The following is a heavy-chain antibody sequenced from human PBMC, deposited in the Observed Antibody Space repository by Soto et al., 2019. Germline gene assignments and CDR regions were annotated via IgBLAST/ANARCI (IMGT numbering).Heavy chain of an antibody. CDR1: GFSFSSFA. J-gene: IGHJ6*01. D-gene: IGHD6-25*01. CDR3: AKGVERQV. CDR2: IGDSGAST. Sequence: EVLLLESGGGLVQPGGSLRLPCEASGFSFSSFAMNWVRQAPGKGLEWVSAIGDSGASTYYAYSVQGRFTLSRYNSRNTRSLQLNSLRAEDTAVYYWAKGVERQVWGNGTRVTVSS. V-gene: IGHV3-23*01.